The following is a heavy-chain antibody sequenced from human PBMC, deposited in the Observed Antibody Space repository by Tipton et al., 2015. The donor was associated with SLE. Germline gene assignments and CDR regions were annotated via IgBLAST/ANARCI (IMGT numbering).Heavy chain of an antibody. CDR1: GGSISSGSYY. V-gene: IGHV4-61*02. J-gene: IGHJ4*02. D-gene: IGHD4-17*01. Sequence: LRLSCTVSGGSISSGSYYWSWIRQPAGKGLEWIGRIYYSGSTNYNPSLKSRVTISVDTSKNQFSLKLSSVTAADTAIYYCARQYTTVTGYDYWGQGTQVAVSS. CDR3: ARQYTTVTGYDY. CDR2: IYYSGST.